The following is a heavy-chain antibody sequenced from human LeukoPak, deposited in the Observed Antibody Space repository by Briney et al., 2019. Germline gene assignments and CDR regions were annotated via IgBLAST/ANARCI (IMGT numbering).Heavy chain of an antibody. J-gene: IGHJ1*01. D-gene: IGHD3-22*01. Sequence: SETLSLTCTVSGGSISSYYWSWIRQPPGKGLEWIGGIYHTGATYYNPSLKSRVTISLDTSKNQFSLKLKSVTAADTAVYYCARAVDSSAFSPFQYWGQGTLVTVSS. V-gene: IGHV4-59*08. CDR3: ARAVDSSAFSPFQY. CDR2: IYHTGAT. CDR1: GGSISSYY.